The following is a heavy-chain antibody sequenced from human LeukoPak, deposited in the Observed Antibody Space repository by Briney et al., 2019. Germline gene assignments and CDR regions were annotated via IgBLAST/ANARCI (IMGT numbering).Heavy chain of an antibody. D-gene: IGHD4-11*01. CDR2: IKQDGSEK. CDR3: AREDHSNYLY. V-gene: IGHV3-7*01. CDR1: GFSFSNYW. Sequence: GGSLRLSCAASGFSFSNYWMAWVRQPPGKGLEWVASIKQDGSEKFYVDSMKGRFTISRDNAKNSLYLQMNSLRAEDTAMYYCAREDHSNYLYWGQGTLVTVSA. J-gene: IGHJ4*02.